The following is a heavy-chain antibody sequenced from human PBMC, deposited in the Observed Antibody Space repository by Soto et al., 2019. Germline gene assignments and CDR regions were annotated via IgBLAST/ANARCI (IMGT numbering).Heavy chain of an antibody. D-gene: IGHD1-26*01. CDR1: GGSIYPYS. CDR2: IYSSGSA. V-gene: IGHV4-4*07. J-gene: IGHJ4*02. CDR3: ATIVGANDY. Sequence: PSETLSLTCTVSGGSIYPYSWPWLRQPAGKGLEWIGHIYSSGSANYNPSLTSRGSMSVDTSKTQFSLKLNSVAAADTAVYYCATIVGANDYWGQGALVTVSS.